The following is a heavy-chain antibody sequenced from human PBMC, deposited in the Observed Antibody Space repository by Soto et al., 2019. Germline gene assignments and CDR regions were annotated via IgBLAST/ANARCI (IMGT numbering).Heavy chain of an antibody. V-gene: IGHV4-31*03. CDR2: IYSSGST. CDR1: GGSFSSGDYY. D-gene: IGHD1-20*01. Sequence: QVQMQESGPGQVKPSQTLSLTCTVSGGSFSSGDYYWSWIRQHPGKGLEWIGYIYSSGSTYYNPSLKSRVTISVDTSKKQFSLALSSVTAADTGVYYCARGTGNWKFWYYFDYWGQGTLVTVSS. CDR3: ARGTGNWKFWYYFDY. J-gene: IGHJ4*02.